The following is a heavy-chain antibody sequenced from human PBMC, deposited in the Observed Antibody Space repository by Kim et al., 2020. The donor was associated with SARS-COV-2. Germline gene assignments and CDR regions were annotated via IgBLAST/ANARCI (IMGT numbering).Heavy chain of an antibody. CDR2: TYYKSKWYS. CDR1: GDSVSSNGVA. Sequence: SQTLSLTCAISGDSVSSNGVAWNWIRQSPSRGLEWLGRTYYKSKWYSDYAVSVKSRITINPDTSKNQFSLQLNSVTPEDTAVFYCARSILGSCNDAGCYSRYYDFWGQGTLVTVSS. CDR3: ARSILGSCNDAGCYSRYYDF. V-gene: IGHV6-1*01. D-gene: IGHD2-15*01. J-gene: IGHJ4*02.